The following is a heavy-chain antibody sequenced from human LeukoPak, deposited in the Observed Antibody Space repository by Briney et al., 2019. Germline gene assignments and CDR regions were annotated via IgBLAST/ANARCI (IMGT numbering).Heavy chain of an antibody. CDR2: IYHSGST. D-gene: IGHD3-16*02. CDR1: GCSISSGGYS. Sequence: SQTLSLTCAVSGCSISSGGYSWSWIRQPPGKGLEWIGYIYHSGSTYYNPSLKSRVTISVDRSKNQFSLKLSSVTAADTAVYYCARGVYYDYVWGSYRLSWFDPWGQGTLVTVSS. CDR3: ARGVYYDYVWGSYRLSWFDP. J-gene: IGHJ5*02. V-gene: IGHV4-30-2*01.